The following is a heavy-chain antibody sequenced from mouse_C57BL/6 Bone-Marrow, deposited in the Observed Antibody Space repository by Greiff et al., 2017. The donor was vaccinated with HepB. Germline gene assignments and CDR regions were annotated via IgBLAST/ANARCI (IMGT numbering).Heavy chain of an antibody. J-gene: IGHJ2*01. CDR3: ARGVYYYGSSSRY. Sequence: EVQLQQSVAELVRPGASVKLSCTASGFNIKNTYMHWVKQRPEQGLEWIGRIDPANGNTKYAPKFQGKATITADTSSSTAYMQLSSLTSEDSAVYYCARGVYYYGSSSRYWGQGTTLTVSS. CDR1: GFNIKNTY. CDR2: IDPANGNT. V-gene: IGHV14-3*01. D-gene: IGHD1-1*01.